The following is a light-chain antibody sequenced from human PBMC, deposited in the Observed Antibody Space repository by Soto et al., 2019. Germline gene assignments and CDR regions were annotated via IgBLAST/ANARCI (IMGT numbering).Light chain of an antibody. J-gene: IGKJ4*01. CDR2: GAS. CDR1: QSISSSY. V-gene: IGKV3-20*01. Sequence: EIVLTQSPGTLSLSPGEGGTLSCRASQSISSSYLAWYQQKPGQTPRLLIYGASSRATGIPDRFSGSGSGTDFTLTISRLETEDFAMYYCQQYGSSPLTFGGGTKVDI. CDR3: QQYGSSPLT.